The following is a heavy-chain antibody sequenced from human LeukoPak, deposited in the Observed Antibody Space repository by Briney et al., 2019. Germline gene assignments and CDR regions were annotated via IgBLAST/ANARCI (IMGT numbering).Heavy chain of an antibody. CDR3: ARGGAVVVVAATGDFDY. CDR1: GFTFSSYA. J-gene: IGHJ4*02. V-gene: IGHV3-23*01. CDR2: ISGSGGST. D-gene: IGHD2-15*01. Sequence: GGSLRLSCAVSGFTFSSYAMSWVRQAPGKGLEWVSAISGSGGSTYYADSVKGRFTISRDNSKNTLYLQMNSLRAEDTAVYYCARGGAVVVVAATGDFDYWGQGTLVTVSS.